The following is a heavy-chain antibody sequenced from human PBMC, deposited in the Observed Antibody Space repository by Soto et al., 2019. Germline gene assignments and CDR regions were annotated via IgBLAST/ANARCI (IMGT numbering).Heavy chain of an antibody. CDR3: ASDECGDPGVY. CDR2: ISAYSGNT. D-gene: IGHD4-17*01. V-gene: IGHV1-18*01. J-gene: IGHJ4*02. CDR1: GYTFTSYG. Sequence: QVQLVQSGAEVKKPGASVKVSCKASGYTFTSYGISWVRQAPGQGLEWMGWISAYSGNTNYAQKLQGRVTMTTDTSTSTGYLELRSLRSDDTAVYYCASDECGDPGVYWGQGTLVTVSS.